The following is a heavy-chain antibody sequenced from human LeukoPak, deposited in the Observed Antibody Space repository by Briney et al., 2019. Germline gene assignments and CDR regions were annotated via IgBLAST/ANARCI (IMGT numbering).Heavy chain of an antibody. J-gene: IGHJ4*02. CDR3: ARGGRVYGGNPKYYFDY. CDR1: GYTFTGYY. V-gene: IGHV1-2*02. CDR2: INPNSGGT. D-gene: IGHD4-23*01. Sequence: ASVKVACKASGYTFTGYYMHWVRQAPGQGLEWMGWINPNSGGTNYAQKFQGRVTMTRGTSISTAYMELSRLRSDDTAVYYCARGGRVYGGNPKYYFDYWGQGTLVTVSS.